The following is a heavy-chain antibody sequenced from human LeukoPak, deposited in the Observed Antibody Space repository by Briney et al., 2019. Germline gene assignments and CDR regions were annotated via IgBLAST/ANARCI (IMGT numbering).Heavy chain of an antibody. D-gene: IGHD3-3*01. CDR3: ARRPRYYDFWSGYSVPDDY. J-gene: IGHJ4*02. Sequence: ASVKVSCKASGYAFTSYGISWVRQAPGQGPEWMGWISAYNGNTNYAQKLQGRVTMTTDTSTSTAYMELRSLRSDDTAVYYCARRPRYYDFWSGYSVPDDYWGQGTLVTVSS. CDR2: ISAYNGNT. V-gene: IGHV1-18*01. CDR1: GYAFTSYG.